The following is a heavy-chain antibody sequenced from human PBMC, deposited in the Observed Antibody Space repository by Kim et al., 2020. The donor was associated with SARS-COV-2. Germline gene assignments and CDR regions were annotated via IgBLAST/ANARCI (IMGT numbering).Heavy chain of an antibody. Sequence: PSFQGRVTISADKSVTTAYLQWSSLKASDTAIYYCARGYSMSSGTFPYWGQGTLVTVSS. CDR3: ARGYSMSSGTFPY. J-gene: IGHJ4*02. V-gene: IGHV5-10-1*01. D-gene: IGHD6-6*01.